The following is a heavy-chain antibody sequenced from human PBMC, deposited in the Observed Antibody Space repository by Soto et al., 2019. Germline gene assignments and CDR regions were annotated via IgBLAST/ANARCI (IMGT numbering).Heavy chain of an antibody. Sequence: GGSLRLSCSVSGFTFNNYGINWVRQAPGRGLEWVSSVSKSDYTYYSDSVKGRFTISRDNAKNSVSLQMNSLRVEDTAVYYCAREDSIIIPAVSDFWGQGTLVTVSS. V-gene: IGHV3-21*01. D-gene: IGHD3-22*01. CDR3: AREDSIIIPAVSDF. J-gene: IGHJ4*02. CDR1: GFTFNNYG. CDR2: VSKSDYT.